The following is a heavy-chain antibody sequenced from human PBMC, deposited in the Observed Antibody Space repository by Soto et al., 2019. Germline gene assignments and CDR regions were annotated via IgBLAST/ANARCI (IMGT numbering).Heavy chain of an antibody. CDR2: ISYDGSNK. D-gene: IGHD2-15*01. CDR1: GFTFSSYG. Sequence: QVQLVESGGGVVQPGRSLRLSCAASGFTFSSYGMHWVRQAPGKGLEWVAVISYDGSNKYYADSVKGRFTISRDNSKNTLYLQMNSLRAEDTAAYYCATNIVVVVAAPTFDYWGQGTLVTVSS. V-gene: IGHV3-30*03. CDR3: ATNIVVVVAAPTFDY. J-gene: IGHJ4*02.